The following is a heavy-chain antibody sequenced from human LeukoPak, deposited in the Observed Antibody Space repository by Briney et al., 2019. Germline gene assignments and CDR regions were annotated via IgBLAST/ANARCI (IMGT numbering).Heavy chain of an antibody. V-gene: IGHV2-5*01. CDR1: GFSLSTTGVG. D-gene: IGHD6-19*01. Sequence: SGPTLVNATQTLTLTCTFSGFSLSTTGVGVGWIRQPPGKALEWLALIYWNDDKRYSPSLKSRLTITKGTSKNQVVLTMTNMDPVDTATYYCAHRETAVAGTWAFDIWGQGTMVTVSS. CDR3: AHRETAVAGTWAFDI. CDR2: IYWNDDK. J-gene: IGHJ3*02.